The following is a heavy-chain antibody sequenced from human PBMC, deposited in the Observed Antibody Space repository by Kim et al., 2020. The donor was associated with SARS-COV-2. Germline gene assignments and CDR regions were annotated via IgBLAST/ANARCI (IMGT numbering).Heavy chain of an antibody. CDR3: ARDVYFQLWPRMDF. V-gene: IGHV3-48*03. J-gene: IGHJ6*03. CDR1: GFTFSSYE. D-gene: IGHD3-10*01. Sequence: GGSLRLSCAASGFTFSSYEMNWVRQAPGKGLEWVSYISSSGSTIYYADSVKGRFTISRDNSKNSLYLQMNSLRAEDTAVYYCARDVYFQLWPRMDFWGKGTTVTVSS. CDR2: ISSSGSTI.